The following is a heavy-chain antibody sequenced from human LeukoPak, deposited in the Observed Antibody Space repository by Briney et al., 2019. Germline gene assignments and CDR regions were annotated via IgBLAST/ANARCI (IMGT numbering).Heavy chain of an antibody. D-gene: IGHD3-10*01. Sequence: PSETLSLTCTVSGDSISSSSCYWAWIRQPPGKGLGWIGSIYYSGSTHYNPPLESRVTMSVDTSKNQLSLKLTSVTAADAAVYYCARQRAYYGSGSYYSGFDHWGQGALITVSS. V-gene: IGHV4-39*01. J-gene: IGHJ4*02. CDR3: ARQRAYYGSGSYYSGFDH. CDR2: IYYSGST. CDR1: GDSISSSSCY.